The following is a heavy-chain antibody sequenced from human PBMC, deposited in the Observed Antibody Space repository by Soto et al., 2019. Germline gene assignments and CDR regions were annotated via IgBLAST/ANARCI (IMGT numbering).Heavy chain of an antibody. D-gene: IGHD2-8*01. CDR1: GGSVSSGSYY. Sequence: SETLSLTCTVSGGSVSSGSYYWSWIRQPPGKGLEWIGYIYYSGSTNYNPSLKSRVTISVDTSKNQFSLKLSSVTAADTAVYYCARDAYCTNGVCDYFDYWGQGTLVTVS. V-gene: IGHV4-61*01. CDR3: ARDAYCTNGVCDYFDY. J-gene: IGHJ4*02. CDR2: IYYSGST.